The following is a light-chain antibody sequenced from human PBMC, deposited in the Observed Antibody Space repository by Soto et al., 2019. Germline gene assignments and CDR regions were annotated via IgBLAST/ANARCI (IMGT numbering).Light chain of an antibody. V-gene: IGKV1-39*01. J-gene: IGKJ1*01. Sequence: DIQMTQSPSSLSASVGDRVTITCRASQSISNYLNWYQQKPGKAPNLLIYAASTLQSGVPSRFSGIGSGTDFTLTISSLQAEDFATYYCQQSYSSPWTFGQGTKVDIK. CDR2: AAS. CDR1: QSISNY. CDR3: QQSYSSPWT.